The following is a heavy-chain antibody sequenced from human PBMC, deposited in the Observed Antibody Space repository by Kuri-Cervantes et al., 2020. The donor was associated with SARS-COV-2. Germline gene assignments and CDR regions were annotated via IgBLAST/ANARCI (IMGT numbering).Heavy chain of an antibody. D-gene: IGHD3-10*01. CDR2: IYSGGST. CDR3: ARVTEGISLAEYFQH. V-gene: IGHV3-53*01. CDR1: GFTVSSNY. J-gene: IGHJ1*01. Sequence: GGSLRLSCAASGFTVSSNYMSWVRQAPGKGLEWVSVIYSGGSTYYADSVKGRFTISRDISKNTLYLQMNSLRAEDTAVYYCARVTEGISLAEYFQHWGQGTLVTVSS.